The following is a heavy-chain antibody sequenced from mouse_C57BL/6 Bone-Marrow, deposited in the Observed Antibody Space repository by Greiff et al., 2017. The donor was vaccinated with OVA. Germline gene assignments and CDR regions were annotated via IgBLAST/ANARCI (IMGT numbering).Heavy chain of an antibody. CDR1: GFNIKDDY. J-gene: IGHJ2*01. CDR2: IDPENGDT. V-gene: IGHV14-4*01. CDR3: TPAQAPFY. Sequence: EVQLQESGAELVRPGASVKLSCTASGFNIKDDYMHWVKQRPEQGLEWIGWIDPENGDTEYASKFQGKATITADTSSNTAYLQLSSLTSEDTAVYYCTPAQAPFYWGQGTTLTVSS. D-gene: IGHD3-2*02.